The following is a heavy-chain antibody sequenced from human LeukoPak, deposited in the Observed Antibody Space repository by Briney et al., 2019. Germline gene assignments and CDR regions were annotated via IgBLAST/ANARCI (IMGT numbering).Heavy chain of an antibody. V-gene: IGHV3-21*01. Sequence: GGSLRLSCAASGFTFSSYSMNWVRQAPGKGLEGVSSISSSRSYKYYADSVKGRFTISRDNAKNSLYLQMNSLRAEDTAVYYCARGRYSSSWYYYYYYYMDVWGKGTTVTVSS. CDR3: ARGRYSSSWYYYYYYYMDV. J-gene: IGHJ6*03. CDR2: ISSSRSYK. D-gene: IGHD6-13*01. CDR1: GFTFSSYS.